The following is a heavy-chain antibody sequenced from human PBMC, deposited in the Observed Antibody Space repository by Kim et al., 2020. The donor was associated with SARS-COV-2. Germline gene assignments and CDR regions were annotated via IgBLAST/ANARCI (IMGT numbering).Heavy chain of an antibody. CDR2: INHSGST. CDR1: GGSFSGYY. J-gene: IGHJ4*02. CDR3: ARARKYCSSTSCYIAARGFFDY. Sequence: SETLSLTCAVYGGSFSGYYWCWIRQPPGKGLELIGEINHSGSTNYNPSLKIRVTISVDTSKNQFSMRLSSVTAADTAVYYCARARKYCSSTSCYIAARGFFDYWGQGTLVTVSS. V-gene: IGHV4-34*01. D-gene: IGHD2-2*02.